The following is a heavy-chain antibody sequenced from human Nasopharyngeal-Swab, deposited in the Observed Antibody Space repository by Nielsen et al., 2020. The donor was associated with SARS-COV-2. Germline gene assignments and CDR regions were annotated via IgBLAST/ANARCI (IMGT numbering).Heavy chain of an antibody. Sequence: ASVKVSCKASGYTFTGYYMHWVRQAPGQGLEWMGWINPNSGGTNYAQKFQGRVTMTRDTSISTAYMEPSRLRSDDTAVYYCARGGIQLWERQNWFDPWGQGTLVTVSS. V-gene: IGHV1-2*02. CDR2: INPNSGGT. CDR3: ARGGIQLWERQNWFDP. D-gene: IGHD5-18*01. J-gene: IGHJ5*02. CDR1: GYTFTGYY.